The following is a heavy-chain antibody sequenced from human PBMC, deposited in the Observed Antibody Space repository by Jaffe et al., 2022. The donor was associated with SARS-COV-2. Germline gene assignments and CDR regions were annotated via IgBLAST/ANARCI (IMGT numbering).Heavy chain of an antibody. D-gene: IGHD6-19*01. CDR2: IHTGSGNT. J-gene: IGHJ4*02. Sequence: QVQLVQSGAEVQKPGASVKLSCKASGYKFTSYHMHWVRQAPGQRLEWMGWIHTGSGNTRFSQKFQDRVTITRDTSASTTYMQLSSLRSEDTAVYYCYTAVAATPFDHWGQGTLVTVSS. V-gene: IGHV1-3*04. CDR3: YTAVAATPFDH. CDR1: GYKFTSYH.